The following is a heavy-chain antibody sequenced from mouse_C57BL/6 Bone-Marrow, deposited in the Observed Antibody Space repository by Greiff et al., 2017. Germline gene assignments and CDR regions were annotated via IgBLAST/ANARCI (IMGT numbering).Heavy chain of an antibody. Sequence: EVQLQESGTVLVRPGASVKMSCKTSGYTFTSYWMHWVKQRPGQGLEWIGAIYPGNSETSYNQKFKGKAKLTADTSASTASMALSSLTNEDSAVYYCTRWFAYWGQGTLVTVSA. J-gene: IGHJ3*01. CDR1: GYTFTSYW. CDR2: IYPGNSET. V-gene: IGHV1-5*01. CDR3: TRWFAY.